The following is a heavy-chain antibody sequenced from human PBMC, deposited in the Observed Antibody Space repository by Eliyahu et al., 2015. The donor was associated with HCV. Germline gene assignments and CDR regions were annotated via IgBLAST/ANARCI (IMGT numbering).Heavy chain of an antibody. CDR1: GLSFSSYD. V-gene: IGHV3-23*01. CDR3: VNPFSCSGTRCHSV. D-gene: IGHD2-2*01. CDR2: ISGRGDTT. Sequence: EVQLLESGGGLVQPGGSLRLSCAASGLSFSSYDMTWVRQAPGKGLEWVSSISGRGDTTYYADSVKGRFTISRDNSVNTLSLLMNSLRAEDTAVYYCVNPFSCSGTRCHSVWGQGTLVTVSS. J-gene: IGHJ4*02.